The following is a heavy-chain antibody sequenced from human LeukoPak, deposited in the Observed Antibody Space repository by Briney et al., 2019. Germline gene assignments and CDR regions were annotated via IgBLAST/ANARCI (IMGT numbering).Heavy chain of an antibody. D-gene: IGHD3-9*01. J-gene: IGHJ4*02. CDR1: GFSFSTHV. CDR2: LSDSGGTT. Sequence: GGSLRLSCAASGFSFSTHVMTWVRQAPGKGLEWVSSLSDSGGTTYYADSVKGRFTISRDNSMNTLYLQMNSLRSEDTAVYYCAIRLGDIFHWGQGTLVTVSS. CDR3: AIRLGDIFH. V-gene: IGHV3-23*01.